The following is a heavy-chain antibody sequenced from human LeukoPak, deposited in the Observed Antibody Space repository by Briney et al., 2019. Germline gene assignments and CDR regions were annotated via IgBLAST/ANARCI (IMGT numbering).Heavy chain of an antibody. CDR2: INHSGST. CDR3: ARENPTGYCSGGSCYY. D-gene: IGHD2-15*01. J-gene: IGHJ4*02. Sequence: PSETLSLTCAVYGGSFSGYHWSWIRQPPGKGLEWIGEINHSGSTNYNPPLKSRVTISVDTSKNQFSLKLSSVTAADTAVYYCARENPTGYCSGGSCYYWGQGTLVTVSS. V-gene: IGHV4-34*01. CDR1: GGSFSGYH.